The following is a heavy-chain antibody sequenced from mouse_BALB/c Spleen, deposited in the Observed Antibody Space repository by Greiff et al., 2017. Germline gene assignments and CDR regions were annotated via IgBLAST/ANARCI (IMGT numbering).Heavy chain of an antibody. V-gene: IGHV14-3*02. J-gene: IGHJ4*01. D-gene: IGHD2-1*01. Sequence: VQLQQSGAELVKPGASVKLSCTASGFNIKDTYMHWVKQRPEHGLEWIGRIDPANGNTKYDPKFQGKATITADTSSNTAYLQLSSLTSEDTAVYYCARWDGNYGDAMAYWGQGTSVTVSS. CDR1: GFNIKDTY. CDR2: IDPANGNT. CDR3: ARWDGNYGDAMAY.